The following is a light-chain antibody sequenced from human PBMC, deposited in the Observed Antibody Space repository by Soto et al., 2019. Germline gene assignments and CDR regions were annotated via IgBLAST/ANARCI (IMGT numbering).Light chain of an antibody. Sequence: EILMTQSPATLAVSPGERAALSCRASQSVSSNFAWYQQKPGQAPRLLIYGASSRATGTPASFSGSGSGTEFTLTISSLQSEDFAVYYCQQYNNWPYTFGLGTKLEMK. CDR3: QQYNNWPYT. CDR2: GAS. V-gene: IGKV3-15*01. CDR1: QSVSSN. J-gene: IGKJ2*01.